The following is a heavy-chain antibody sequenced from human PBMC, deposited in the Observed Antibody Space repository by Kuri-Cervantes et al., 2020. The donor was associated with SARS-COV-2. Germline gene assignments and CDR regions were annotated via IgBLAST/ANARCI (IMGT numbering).Heavy chain of an antibody. D-gene: IGHD3-3*01. V-gene: IGHV3-21*01. CDR2: ISSSSSYI. J-gene: IGHJ3*02. CDR3: ARASRSYDFWSGYYQGAFDI. Sequence: GSLRLSCAASGFTFSSYSMDWVRQAPGKGLEWVSSISSSSSYIYYADSVKGRFTISRDNAKNSLYLQMNSLRAEDTAVYYCARASRSYDFWSGYYQGAFDIWGQGTMVTVSS. CDR1: GFTFSSYS.